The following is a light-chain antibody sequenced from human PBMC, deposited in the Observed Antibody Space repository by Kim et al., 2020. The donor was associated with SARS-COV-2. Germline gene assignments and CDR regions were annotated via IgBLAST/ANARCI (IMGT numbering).Light chain of an antibody. CDR2: GAS. Sequence: GSPGERATLSCRASQSVLTNLAWYQQKPGQAPRLLIYGASTRATGIPASFSGSGSGTEFTLTISSLQSEDFVIYYCQQYYNWPRTFGQGTKVEIK. CDR1: QSVLTN. J-gene: IGKJ1*01. CDR3: QQYYNWPRT. V-gene: IGKV3-15*01.